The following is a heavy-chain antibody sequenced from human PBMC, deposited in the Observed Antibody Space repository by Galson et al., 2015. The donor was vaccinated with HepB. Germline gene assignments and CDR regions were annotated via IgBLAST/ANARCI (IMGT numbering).Heavy chain of an antibody. CDR3: ARVDSGYSYGFYFEY. CDR2: IIPIFGIA. J-gene: IGHJ4*02. Sequence: SVKVSCKASGGTFSNYTISWVRQAPGQGLEWMGGIIPIFGIANYAQKFQGRVTITADKSTSTAYVELSSLRSEDTAVYYCARVDSGYSYGFYFEYWGQGTLVTVSS. V-gene: IGHV1-69*10. D-gene: IGHD5-18*01. CDR1: GGTFSNYT.